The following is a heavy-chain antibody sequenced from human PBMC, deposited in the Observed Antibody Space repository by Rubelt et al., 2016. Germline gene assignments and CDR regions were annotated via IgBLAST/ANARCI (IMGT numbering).Heavy chain of an antibody. CDR2: IYSGGAP. D-gene: IGHD7-27*01. Sequence: GGSLRLSCAASGFTFSNYAMHWVRQAPGKGLEWVSVIYSGGAPGHADSLKGRSTISRDNAKNSVYMEMSSLRAEDSAVYYCARDSNWGFDYWGQGIQVTVSS. V-gene: IGHV3-69-1*01. CDR3: ARDSNWGFDY. J-gene: IGHJ4*02. CDR1: GFTFSNYA.